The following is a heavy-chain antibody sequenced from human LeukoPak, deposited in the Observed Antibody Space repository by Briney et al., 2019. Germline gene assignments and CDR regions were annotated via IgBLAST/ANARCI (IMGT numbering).Heavy chain of an antibody. CDR1: GGSFSGYY. CDR3: ARIRVATIYYYGMDF. D-gene: IGHD5-12*01. V-gene: IGHV4-34*01. Sequence: SETLSLSCAVYGGSFSGYYLSWIRQPPGKGLEWIGEINHSGSTNYNPSLKSRVTISVDTSKNQFSQKLSSVTAADTAVYYCARIRVATIYYYGMDFWGQGNTVTVSS. CDR2: INHSGST. J-gene: IGHJ6*02.